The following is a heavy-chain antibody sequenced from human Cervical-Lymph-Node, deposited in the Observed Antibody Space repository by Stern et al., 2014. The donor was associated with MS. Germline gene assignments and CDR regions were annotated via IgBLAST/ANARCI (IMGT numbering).Heavy chain of an antibody. D-gene: IGHD5-24*01. CDR1: GFTFSDYQ. J-gene: IGHJ4*02. Sequence: VQLEESGGGLVKPGGSLRLSCATSGFTFSDYQMAWIRQAPGKGLERVSDISAGSRYTNYADSVRGRFTIARDNARGSLFLQIDSLRAEDTAVYFCARDSGAGASCYNYWGQGTLVAVSS. CDR2: ISAGSRYT. CDR3: ARDSGAGASCYNY. V-gene: IGHV3-11*06.